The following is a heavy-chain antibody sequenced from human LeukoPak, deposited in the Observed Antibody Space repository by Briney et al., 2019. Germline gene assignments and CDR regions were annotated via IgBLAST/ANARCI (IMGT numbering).Heavy chain of an antibody. CDR3: ARVYCSGNSCYGPFDY. V-gene: IGHV3-33*01. J-gene: IGHJ4*02. CDR2: VWYDGSKK. D-gene: IGHD2-15*01. CDR1: GFTFSSYG. Sequence: PGGSLRLSCAASGFTFSSYGMHWVRQAPGKGLEWVAIVWYDGSKKYYADSVKGRFTISRDNSKNTLYLQMNSLRAEDKAVYYCARVYCSGNSCYGPFDYWGQGVLVTVSS.